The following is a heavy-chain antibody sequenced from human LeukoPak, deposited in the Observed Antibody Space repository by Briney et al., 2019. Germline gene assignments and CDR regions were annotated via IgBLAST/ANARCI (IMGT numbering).Heavy chain of an antibody. V-gene: IGHV1-8*01. J-gene: IGHJ4*02. Sequence: ASVKVSCKASGHTFTSYDINWVRQATGQGLEWMGWMNPNSGNTGYAQKFQGRVTMTRNTSISTAYMELSNLRSEDTAVYYCARGRGKAYCGGDCYPDYWGQGTRVTVSS. CDR1: GHTFTSYD. D-gene: IGHD2-21*02. CDR3: ARGRGKAYCGGDCYPDY. CDR2: MNPNSGNT.